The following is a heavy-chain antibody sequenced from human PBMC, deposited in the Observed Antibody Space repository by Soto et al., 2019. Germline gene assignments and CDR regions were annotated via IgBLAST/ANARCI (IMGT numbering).Heavy chain of an antibody. CDR1: GFTLSSFE. CDR2: ISNSGTTK. CDR3: ARVQLGDSFDY. J-gene: IGHJ4*02. Sequence: EVRLEESGGTLVQPGGSLRLSCVGSGFTLSSFEVTWVRQAPCTGLEWLSYISNSGTTKHSADSLKGRVTVSRDNAKNSVHLQLNSLSAEDTGIYYCARVQLGDSFDYWGQGTLVTVSS. V-gene: IGHV3-48*03. D-gene: IGHD4-17*01.